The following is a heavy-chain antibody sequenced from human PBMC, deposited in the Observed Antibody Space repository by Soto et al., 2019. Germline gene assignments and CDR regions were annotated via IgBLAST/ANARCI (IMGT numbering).Heavy chain of an antibody. V-gene: IGHV3-30-3*01. CDR2: ISYDGSNK. D-gene: IGHD6-19*01. CDR3: ARDYNEYGFDGHSSGWYSYGMDV. CDR1: GFTFSSYA. Sequence: SLRLSCAASGFTFSSYAMHWVRQAPGKGLEWVAVISYDGSNKYYADSVKGRFTISRDNSKNRLYLQMNSLRAEDTAGYYGARDYNEYGFDGHSSGWYSYGMDVWGQGTTVTVSS. J-gene: IGHJ6*02.